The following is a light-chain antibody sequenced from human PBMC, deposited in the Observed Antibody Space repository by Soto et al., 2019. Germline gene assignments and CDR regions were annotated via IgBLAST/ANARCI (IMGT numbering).Light chain of an antibody. CDR1: QSVSSY. CDR2: DAS. CDR3: QHRSNWLIT. J-gene: IGKJ5*01. V-gene: IGKV3-11*01. Sequence: EIVLTQSPATLSLSPGERATLSCRASQSVSSYLAWYQQQPGQAPRLLIYDASNRATGIPARFSGSGSGTNFTLTISSLETEDFAVYYCQHRSNWLITFGQGTRLEIK.